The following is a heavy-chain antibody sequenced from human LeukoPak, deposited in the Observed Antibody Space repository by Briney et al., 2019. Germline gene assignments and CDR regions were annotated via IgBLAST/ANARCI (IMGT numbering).Heavy chain of an antibody. CDR3: ATWHNYYESSGLAFDV. J-gene: IGHJ3*01. CDR2: ISAYNGNT. Sequence: ASVKVSCKASGYTFTSYGISWVRQAPGQGLEWMGWISAYNGNTNYAQKLQGRVTMTTDTSSSTVYMELSSLTSDDTAMYYCATWHNYYESSGLAFDVWGQGTMVTVSS. CDR1: GYTFTSYG. V-gene: IGHV1-18*01. D-gene: IGHD3-22*01.